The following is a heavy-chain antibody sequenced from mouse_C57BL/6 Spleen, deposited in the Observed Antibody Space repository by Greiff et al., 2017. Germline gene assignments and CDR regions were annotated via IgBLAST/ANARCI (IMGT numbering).Heavy chain of an antibody. CDR1: GFTFSDYG. V-gene: IGHV5-17*01. J-gene: IGHJ4*01. CDR3: ARNWDDAMDY. CDR2: ISSGSSTI. Sequence: EVQLQESGGGLVKPGGSLKLSCAASGFTFSDYGMHWVRQAPEKGLEWVAYISSGSSTIYYADTVKGRFTISRDNAKNTLCLQMTSLRSEDTAMYYCARNWDDAMDYWGQGTSVTVSS. D-gene: IGHD4-1*01.